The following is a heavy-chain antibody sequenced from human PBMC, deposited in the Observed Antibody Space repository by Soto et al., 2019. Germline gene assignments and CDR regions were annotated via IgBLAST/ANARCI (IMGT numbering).Heavy chain of an antibody. CDR1: GGSFSGYY. V-gene: IGHV4-34*01. CDR3: ARESHDILTGPPWVWYFDL. CDR2: INDRGSI. Sequence: QVQLQQWGAGPLRPLETLSLTCGVSGGSFSGYYWAWIRQSPGKGLEWIGEINDRGSINYTPSLKSRVSISVDTPKNHYSLNLRSVTAADTAVYYCARESHDILTGPPWVWYFDLWGRGTLVTVSS. D-gene: IGHD3-9*01. J-gene: IGHJ2*01.